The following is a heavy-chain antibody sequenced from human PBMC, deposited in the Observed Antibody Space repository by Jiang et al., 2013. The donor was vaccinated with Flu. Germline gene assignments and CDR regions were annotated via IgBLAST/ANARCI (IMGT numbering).Heavy chain of an antibody. CDR3: ARIDRGYCSSTSCYVVDY. D-gene: IGHD2-2*01. CDR2: IYYSGST. CDR1: GGSISSSSYY. J-gene: IGHJ4*02. V-gene: IGHV4-39*01. Sequence: GSGLVKPSETLSLTCTVSGGSISSSSYYWGWIRQPPGKGLEWIGSIYYSGSTYYNPSLKSRVTISVDTSKNQFSLKLSSVTAADTAVYYCARIDRGYCSSTSCYVVDYWGQGTLVTVSS.